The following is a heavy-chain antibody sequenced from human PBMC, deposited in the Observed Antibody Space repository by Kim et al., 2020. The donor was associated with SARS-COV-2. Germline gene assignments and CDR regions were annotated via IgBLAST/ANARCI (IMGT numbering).Heavy chain of an antibody. CDR1: GYTFTSYG. CDR2: ISAYNGNT. D-gene: IGHD2-2*01. Sequence: ASVKVSCKASGYTFTSYGISWVRQAPGQGLEWMGWISAYNGNTNYAQKLQGRVTMTTDTSTSTAYMELRSLRSDDTAVYYCARVYIDIVVVPAAPWGQGTLVTVSS. CDR3: ARVYIDIVVVPAAP. V-gene: IGHV1-18*01. J-gene: IGHJ5*02.